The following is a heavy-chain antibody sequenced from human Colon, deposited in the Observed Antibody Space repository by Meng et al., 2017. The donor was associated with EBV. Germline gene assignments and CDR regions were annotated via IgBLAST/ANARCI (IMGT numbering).Heavy chain of an antibody. V-gene: IGHV7-4-1*02. D-gene: IGHD6-25*01. CDR2: INTNTGKP. J-gene: IGHJ4*02. Sequence: VQLVQSVSGLKTPGVCVRISCKASGYPFTTYGMNWVRQAPGQGLEWMGWINTNTGKPTYAQGLTGRFVFSLDTSVSTAYLQISSLKAEDTAVYYCARDSEAADYWGQGTLVTVSS. CDR3: ARDSEAADY. CDR1: GYPFTTYG.